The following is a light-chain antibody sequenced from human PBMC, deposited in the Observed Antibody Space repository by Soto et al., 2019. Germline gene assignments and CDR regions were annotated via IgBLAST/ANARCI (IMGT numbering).Light chain of an antibody. CDR1: QSVSRY. V-gene: IGKV3-11*01. CDR3: QLRRDWNQEAFT. Sequence: EIVLTQSPATLSLSPGERATLSCRASQSVSRYLAWYQQKPGQAPRLLIYDASNRATGIPARFSGSGSGTDFTHTISTLEPEDFAVYSCQLRRDWNQEAFTFGQGTQLEIK. CDR2: DAS. J-gene: IGKJ2*01.